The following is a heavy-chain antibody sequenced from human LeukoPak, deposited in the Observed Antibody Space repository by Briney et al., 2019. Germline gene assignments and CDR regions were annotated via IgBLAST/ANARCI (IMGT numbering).Heavy chain of an antibody. J-gene: IGHJ4*02. CDR1: GYTFTGYA. Sequence: ASVKVSCKASGYTFTGYAIHWVRQAPGQGLEWMGWINPEKRDTGYAHKFQGRVTMTSDTAISTAYMELSSLRSDDTAVYYCAKKVRGPSHPLDFWGQGTLVTVSS. CDR2: INPEKRDT. D-gene: IGHD5-12*01. CDR3: AKKVRGPSHPLDF. V-gene: IGHV1-2*02.